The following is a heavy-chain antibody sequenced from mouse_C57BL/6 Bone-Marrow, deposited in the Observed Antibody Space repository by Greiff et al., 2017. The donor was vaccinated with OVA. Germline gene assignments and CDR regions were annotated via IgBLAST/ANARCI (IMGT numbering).Heavy chain of an antibody. CDR3: ARYYYGTFDY. Sequence: VKLMESGAELVKPGASVKLSCKASGYTFTSYWMHWVKQRPGQGLEWIGMIHPNSGSTNYNEKFKSKATLTVDKSSSTAYMQLSSLTSEDSAVYYCARYYYGTFDYWGQGTTLTVSS. J-gene: IGHJ2*01. CDR2: IHPNSGST. CDR1: GYTFTSYW. V-gene: IGHV1-64*01. D-gene: IGHD1-1*01.